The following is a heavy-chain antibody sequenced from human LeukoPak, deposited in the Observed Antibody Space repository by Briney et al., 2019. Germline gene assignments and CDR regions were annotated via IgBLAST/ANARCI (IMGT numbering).Heavy chain of an antibody. CDR1: GYTFPSYF. V-gene: IGHV1-2*02. J-gene: IGHJ4*02. D-gene: IGHD4-17*01. CDR3: AREMTTLTTPLGY. Sequence: ASVKVSCKASGYTFPSYFMHWVRQAPGQGLEWMGIINPNSGGTNYAQRFEGRVTMTRDTSISTAYMELSRLRSDDTAVYYCAREMTTLTTPLGYWGQGTLVTVSS. CDR2: INPNSGGT.